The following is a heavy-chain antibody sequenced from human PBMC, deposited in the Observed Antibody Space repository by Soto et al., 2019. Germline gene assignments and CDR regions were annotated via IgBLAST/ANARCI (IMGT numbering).Heavy chain of an antibody. V-gene: IGHV4-59*08. CDR2: VFSSGST. CDR1: GGSISSYY. Sequence: SESLSLTCTVSGGSISSYYWTWVRQSPGKGLEWIGYVFSSGSTNYNPSLESRVTISLDTSKNQFSLKVISVTAADTAVYYCARRGKKSFYYYMDVWGKGTTVTVSS. CDR3: ARRGKKSFYYYMDV. J-gene: IGHJ6*03.